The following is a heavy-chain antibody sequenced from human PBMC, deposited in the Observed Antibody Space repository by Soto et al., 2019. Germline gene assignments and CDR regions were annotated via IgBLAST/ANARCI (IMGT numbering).Heavy chain of an antibody. CDR3: ASELAALNWFDP. D-gene: IGHD1-1*01. J-gene: IGHJ5*02. V-gene: IGHV4-30-4*01. Sequence: SETLSLTCTVSGGSISSGDYYWSWIRQPPGKGLEWIGYIYYSGSTYYNPSLKNRVTISVDTSKNQFSLYLQMNSLRDEDTAVYYCASELAALNWFDPWGQGTLVTVSS. CDR2: IYYSGST. CDR1: GGSISSGDYY.